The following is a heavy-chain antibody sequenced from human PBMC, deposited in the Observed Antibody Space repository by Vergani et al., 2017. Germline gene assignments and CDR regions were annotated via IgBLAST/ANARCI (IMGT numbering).Heavy chain of an antibody. CDR2: ISSSSSYI. V-gene: IGHV3-21*01. D-gene: IGHD3-9*01. CDR3: ARDRRPDYDILXGYPYYYYYYGMDV. J-gene: IGHJ6*02. CDR1: GFTFSSYS. Sequence: EVQLVESGGGLVKPGGSLRLSCAASGFTFSSYSMNWVRQAPGKGLEWVSSISSSSSYIYYADSVKGRFTISRDNAKNSLYLQMNSLRAEDTAVYYCARDRRPDYDILXGYPYYYYYYGMDVWGQGTTVTVSS.